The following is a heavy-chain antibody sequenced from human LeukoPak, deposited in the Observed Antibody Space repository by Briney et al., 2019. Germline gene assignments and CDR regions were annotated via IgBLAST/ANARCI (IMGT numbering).Heavy chain of an antibody. CDR3: ARGWEVEDVLVPSTSPESSRDDY. D-gene: IGHD2-2*01. J-gene: IGHJ4*02. CDR1: GYTFTSYA. Sequence: ASVKVSCKASGYTFTSYAMHWVRQAPGQRLEWMGWINAGNGNTKYSQKFQGRVTITRDTSASTAYMELSSLRSEDTAVYYCARGWEVEDVLVPSTSPESSRDDYWGQGTLVTVSS. CDR2: INAGNGNT. V-gene: IGHV1-3*01.